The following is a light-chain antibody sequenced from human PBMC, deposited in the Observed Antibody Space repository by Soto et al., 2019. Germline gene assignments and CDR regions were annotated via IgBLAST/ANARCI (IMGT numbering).Light chain of an antibody. CDR3: GSFTIRKNGWV. V-gene: IGLV2-14*01. J-gene: IGLJ3*02. CDR1: NNDVGGYNF. Sequence: QSALTQPASVSGSPGQSITISCTGTNNDVGGYNFVSWYQHHTGKAPKLIIYEVSNRPSGVSSRFSGSKSGNTASLTISGLQAEDETDYYCGSFTIRKNGWVFGGGTKLTVL. CDR2: EVS.